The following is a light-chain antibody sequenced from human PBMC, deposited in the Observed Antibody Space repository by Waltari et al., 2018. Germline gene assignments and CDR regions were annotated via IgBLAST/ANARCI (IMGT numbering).Light chain of an antibody. CDR1: YSNIGSNI. CDR3: ATWDDRLTGVV. J-gene: IGLJ2*01. Sequence: QSVLTQPPSASGAPGQRVTISSSGTYSNIGSNIVTWYQQLPGTAPKLLIYSNDYRPSGVPDRFSGSKSGTSASLAISGLQSEDEADYYCATWDDRLTGVVFGGGTRVTVL. V-gene: IGLV1-44*01. CDR2: SND.